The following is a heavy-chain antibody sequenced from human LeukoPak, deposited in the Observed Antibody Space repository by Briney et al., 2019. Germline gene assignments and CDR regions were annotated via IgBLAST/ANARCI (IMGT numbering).Heavy chain of an antibody. V-gene: IGHV3-48*01. CDR2: ISSSSSTI. Sequence: PGGSLRLSCAASGFTFSSYSMNWVRQAPGKGLEWVSYISSSSSTIYYADSVKGRFTIPRDNAKNSLYPQMNSLRAEDTAVYYCATRSGWYYFDYWGQGTLVTVSS. CDR1: GFTFSSYS. J-gene: IGHJ4*02. CDR3: ATRSGWYYFDY. D-gene: IGHD6-19*01.